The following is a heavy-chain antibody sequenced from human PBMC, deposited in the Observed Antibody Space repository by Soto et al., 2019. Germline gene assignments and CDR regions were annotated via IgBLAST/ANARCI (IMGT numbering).Heavy chain of an antibody. J-gene: IGHJ5*02. CDR2: ISAYNGNT. V-gene: IGHV1-18*01. Sequence: QVQLVQSGAEVNKPGASVKVSCKASGYTFTSYGISWVRQAPGQGLEWMGWISAYNGNTNYAQRLQGRVTMTTVTSTSTAYMELRSLRSDDTAVYYCARVLFPQLLERHWFDPWGQGTLVTVSS. CDR3: ARVLFPQLLERHWFDP. D-gene: IGHD1-1*01. CDR1: GYTFTSYG.